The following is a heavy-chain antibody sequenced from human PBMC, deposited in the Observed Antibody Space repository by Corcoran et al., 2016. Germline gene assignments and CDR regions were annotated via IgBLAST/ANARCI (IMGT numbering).Heavy chain of an antibody. CDR3: AGGVNVEMATDDYYYGMDV. V-gene: IGHV1-46*01. D-gene: IGHD5-12*01. J-gene: IGHJ6*02. CDR1: GYTFTSYY. CDR2: INPSGGST. Sequence: QVQLVQSGAEVKKPGASVKVSCKASGYTFTSYYMHWVRQAPGQGLEWMGIINPSGGSTSYAQKFQGRVTMTRDTSTSTVYMELSSLRSEDTAVYYCAGGVNVEMATDDYYYGMDVWGQGTTVTVSS.